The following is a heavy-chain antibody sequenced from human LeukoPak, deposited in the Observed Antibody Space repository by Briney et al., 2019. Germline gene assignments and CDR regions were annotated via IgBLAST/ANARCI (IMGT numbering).Heavy chain of an antibody. Sequence: GASLRLSCAASGFTFSNYWMHWVRQDPGKGLVWVSYINADGSNTNYADSVKGRFTISRDNAKNALYLQMNSLRAEDTAVYYCAKDLHYGSADYWGQGTLVTVSS. D-gene: IGHD3-10*01. V-gene: IGHV3-74*01. J-gene: IGHJ4*02. CDR1: GFTFSNYW. CDR2: INADGSNT. CDR3: AKDLHYGSADY.